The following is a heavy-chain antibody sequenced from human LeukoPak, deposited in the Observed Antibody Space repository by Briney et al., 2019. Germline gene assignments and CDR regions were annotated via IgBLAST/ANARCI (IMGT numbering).Heavy chain of an antibody. Sequence: GGSLRLSCAASGFTFDDYAMHWVRQAPGKGLEWVSGISWNSGSIGYADSVKGRFTISRDNAKNSLYLQMSSLRAEDTALYYCAKEHSARYYYGMDVWGQGTTVTVSS. CDR3: AKEHSARYYYGMDV. CDR1: GFTFDDYA. CDR2: ISWNSGSI. J-gene: IGHJ6*02. V-gene: IGHV3-9*01.